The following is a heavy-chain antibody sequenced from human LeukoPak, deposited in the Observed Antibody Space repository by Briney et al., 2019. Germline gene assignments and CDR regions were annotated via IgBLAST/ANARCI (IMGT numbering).Heavy chain of an antibody. CDR1: GFTFSSYG. J-gene: IGHJ6*02. CDR3: AKGQWELRYYYYGMDV. Sequence: GGSLRFSCAASGFTFSSYGMHWVRQAPGKGLEWVAVISYDGSNKYYADSVKGRFTISRDNSKNTLYLQMNSLRAEDTAVYYCAKGQWELRYYYYGMDVWGQGTTVTVSS. CDR2: ISYDGSNK. V-gene: IGHV3-30*18. D-gene: IGHD1-26*01.